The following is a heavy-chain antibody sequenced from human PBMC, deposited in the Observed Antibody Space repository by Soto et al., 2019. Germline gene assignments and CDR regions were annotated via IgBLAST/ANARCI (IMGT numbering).Heavy chain of an antibody. V-gene: IGHV4-31*03. J-gene: IGHJ4*02. Sequence: SETLSLTCTVSGGSISSGGYYWSWIRQHPGKGLEWIGYIYYSGSTYYNPSLKSRVTISVDTSKNQFSLKLSSVTAADTAVYYCARVGDCSSTSCHLFDYWGQGTLVTVSS. CDR3: ARVGDCSSTSCHLFDY. CDR2: IYYSGST. CDR1: GGSISSGGYY. D-gene: IGHD2-2*01.